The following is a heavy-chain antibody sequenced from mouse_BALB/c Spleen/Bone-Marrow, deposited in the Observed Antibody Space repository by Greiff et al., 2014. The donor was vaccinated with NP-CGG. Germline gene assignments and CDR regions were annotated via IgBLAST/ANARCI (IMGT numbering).Heavy chain of an antibody. V-gene: IGHV14-3*02. J-gene: IGHJ4*01. CDR1: GFNIKDTY. CDR2: IDPANGNT. CDR3: ARWEYYAMDY. D-gene: IGHD4-1*01. Sequence: VQLKESGAELVKPGASVKLSCTASGFNIKDTYMHWVKQRPEQGLEWIGRIDPANGNTKYDSQFQGKATITADTSSNTAYLQLSSLTSEDTAVYYCARWEYYAMDYWGQGTPVTVST.